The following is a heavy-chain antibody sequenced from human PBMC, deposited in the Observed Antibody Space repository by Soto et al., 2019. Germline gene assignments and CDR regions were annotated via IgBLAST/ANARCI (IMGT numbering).Heavy chain of an antibody. Sequence: GRSLRLSCAASGFTFSSYGMHWVRQAPGKGLEWVAVISYDGSNKYFADSVMGRFTISRDNSKNTLFLQMNSLRAEDTAVYYCAKLGYRVLRYFDWLEDAFDIWGQGTMVTVSS. CDR2: ISYDGSNK. CDR3: AKLGYRVLRYFDWLEDAFDI. J-gene: IGHJ3*02. CDR1: GFTFSSYG. D-gene: IGHD3-9*01. V-gene: IGHV3-30*18.